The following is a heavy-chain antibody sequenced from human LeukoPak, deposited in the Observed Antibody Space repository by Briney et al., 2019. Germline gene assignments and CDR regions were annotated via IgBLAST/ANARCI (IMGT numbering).Heavy chain of an antibody. CDR3: ARVVPGYCSSTSCYDVDAFDI. D-gene: IGHD2-2*01. CDR2: IYTSGST. V-gene: IGHV4-61*02. CDR1: GDSISSGSYY. Sequence: PSETLSLTCTVSGDSISSGSYYWRWIRQPAGKGLEWIGRIYTSGSTNYNPSLKSRVNISVDTSKNQFSLKLSSVTAADTAVYYCARVVPGYCSSTSCYDVDAFDIWGQGTMVTVSS. J-gene: IGHJ3*02.